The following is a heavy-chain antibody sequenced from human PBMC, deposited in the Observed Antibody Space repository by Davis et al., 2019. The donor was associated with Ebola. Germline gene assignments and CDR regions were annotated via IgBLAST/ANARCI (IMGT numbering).Heavy chain of an antibody. CDR1: GVSFSGSA. CDR2: IRSKANSYAT. CDR3: TIAVAGTTTDY. Sequence: ETLSLSCAASGVSFSGSAMNWVRQAPGTGLAWVGRIRSKANSYATAYAASVKGRFTISRDDSKNTAYLQMNSLKTEDTAVYYCTIAVAGTTTDYWGQGTLVTVSS. V-gene: IGHV3-73*01. D-gene: IGHD6-19*01. J-gene: IGHJ4*02.